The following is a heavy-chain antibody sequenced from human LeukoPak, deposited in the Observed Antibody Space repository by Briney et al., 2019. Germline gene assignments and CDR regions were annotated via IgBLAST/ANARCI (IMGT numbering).Heavy chain of an antibody. V-gene: IGHV5-10-1*01. D-gene: IGHD3-22*01. CDR2: IDPSDSYT. Sequence: GESLKISCKGSGYSFTKYWISLVRQMPGKGLEWMGRIDPSDSYTKYSPSFQGHVPISADKSISTAYLQWSSLKASDTAMYYCARHYYETLSAFDIWGQGTMVTVSS. CDR3: ARHYYETLSAFDI. J-gene: IGHJ3*02. CDR1: GYSFTKYW.